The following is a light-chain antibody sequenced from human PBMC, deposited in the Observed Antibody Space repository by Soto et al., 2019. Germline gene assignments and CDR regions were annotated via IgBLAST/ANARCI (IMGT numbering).Light chain of an antibody. CDR2: DVT. J-gene: IGLJ1*01. V-gene: IGLV2-8*01. CDR3: SSYAGSNNFV. CDR1: SSDIGGYNS. Sequence: QSVLTQPPSASGSPGQSVTISCTGTSSDIGGYNSVSWYQHHPGRAPKLMIYDVTKRPSGVPDRFSGSRSGNTASLTVSGLQAEDEADYYCSSYAGSNNFVFGTGTKLTVL.